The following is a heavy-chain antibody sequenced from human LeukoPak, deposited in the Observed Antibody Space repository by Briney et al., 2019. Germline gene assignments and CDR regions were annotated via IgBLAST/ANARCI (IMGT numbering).Heavy chain of an antibody. CDR2: IIPIFGIA. V-gene: IGHV1-69*04. J-gene: IGHJ6*02. Sequence: ASVKVSCKASGGTFSSYAISWVRQAPGQGLEWMGRIIPIFGIANYAQKFQGRVTITADKSTSTAYMELSSLRSEDTAVYYCAGVAATPYYYYGMDVWGQGTTVTDSS. CDR3: AGVAATPYYYYGMDV. CDR1: GGTFSSYA. D-gene: IGHD2-15*01.